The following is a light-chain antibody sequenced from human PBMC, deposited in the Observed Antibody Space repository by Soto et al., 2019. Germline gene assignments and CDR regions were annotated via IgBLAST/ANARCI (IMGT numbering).Light chain of an antibody. V-gene: IGLV1-47*01. J-gene: IGLJ1*01. CDR1: SSNIGSNY. CDR3: AAWDDSLGGFYV. CDR2: RNN. Sequence: QSVLTQPPSASGTPGQRATISCSGSSSNIGSNYVYWYQDLPGTAPKLLIYRNNQRPSGVPDRFSGSKSGTSASLAISGLRSEDEADYYCAAWDDSLGGFYVFGTGTKVTVL.